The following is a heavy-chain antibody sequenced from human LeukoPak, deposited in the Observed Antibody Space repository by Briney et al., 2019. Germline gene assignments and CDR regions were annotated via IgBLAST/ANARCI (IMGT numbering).Heavy chain of an antibody. CDR1: GYTFTSYV. V-gene: IGHV1-18*01. D-gene: IGHD3-10*01. Sequence: GASVKVSCKASGYTFTSYVISWVRQAPGQGLEWMGWISAYNGNTNYAQKLQGRVAMTTDTSTSTAYMELRSLRSDDTAVYYCARAPPLYYGCGSYPNYGGQGPRVTVSS. J-gene: IGHJ4*02. CDR3: ARAPPLYYGCGSYPNY. CDR2: ISAYNGNT.